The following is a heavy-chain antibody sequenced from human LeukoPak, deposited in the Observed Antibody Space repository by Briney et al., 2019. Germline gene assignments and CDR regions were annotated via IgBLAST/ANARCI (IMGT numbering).Heavy chain of an antibody. Sequence: ASVKVSCKASGYTFTSYDINWVRQATGQGLEWMGWVNPNSGHTGYAQKFQGRVTMTRNTSISTAYMELSSLTSEDTAVYYCARGAPGSYCSGGSCPYFNYWGQGTLVSVSS. V-gene: IGHV1-8*01. CDR3: ARGAPGSYCSGGSCPYFNY. CDR1: GYTFTSYD. D-gene: IGHD2-15*01. CDR2: VNPNSGHT. J-gene: IGHJ4*02.